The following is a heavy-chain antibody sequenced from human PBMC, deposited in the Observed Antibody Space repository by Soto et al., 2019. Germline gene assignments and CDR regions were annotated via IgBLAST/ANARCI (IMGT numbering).Heavy chain of an antibody. Sequence: QVQLVESGGGVVQPGKSLRLSCAASGFTFSGYAMHWVRQAPGKGLEWVAIISFDGSNEYYADSVKGRFTISRANSKNSLYLQMNSLSTEDTAVYYCSRDHDILTGNSYDAFDIWCQWTMVTVSS. V-gene: IGHV3-30-3*01. CDR2: ISFDGSNE. J-gene: IGHJ3*02. CDR3: SRDHDILTGNSYDAFDI. D-gene: IGHD3-9*01. CDR1: GFTFSGYA.